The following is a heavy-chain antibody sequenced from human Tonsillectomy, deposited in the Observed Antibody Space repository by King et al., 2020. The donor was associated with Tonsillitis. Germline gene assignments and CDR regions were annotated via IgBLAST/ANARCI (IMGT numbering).Heavy chain of an antibody. V-gene: IGHV4-34*01. J-gene: IGHJ4*02. CDR1: GGSFSGYY. Sequence: VQLQQWGAGLLKPSETLSLTCAVYGGSFSGYYWNWIRQPPGKGLEWIGEINHGGSTNYNPSLMSRVTISVDTSKNQFSLKLNSVTAADTAVYYCARRLGYFDTSAYHFDYWGQGTLVTVSS. D-gene: IGHD3-22*01. CDR2: INHGGST. CDR3: ARRLGYFDTSAYHFDY.